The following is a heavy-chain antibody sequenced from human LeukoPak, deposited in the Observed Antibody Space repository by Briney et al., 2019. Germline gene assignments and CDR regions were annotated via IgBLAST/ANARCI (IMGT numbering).Heavy chain of an antibody. CDR3: ARVELNPYDYGSGSYFDY. J-gene: IGHJ4*02. CDR1: GLSFSGYY. Sequence: SESLCLSCAVSGLSFSGYYLRWVRQPPGKGLEWVAEISNSGSTNYNPSLKSRFTISVDTSKNHSSLKLNTVTAADTAVYYCARVELNPYDYGSGSYFDYWGQGTLVTVSS. D-gene: IGHD3-10*01. CDR2: ISNSGST. V-gene: IGHV4-34*01.